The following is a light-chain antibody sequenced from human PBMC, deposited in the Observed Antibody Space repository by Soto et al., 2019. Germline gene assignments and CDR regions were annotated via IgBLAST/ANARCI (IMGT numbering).Light chain of an antibody. Sequence: DVQMTQSPSSLSPSVGDRVTITCRASQSFNTWLAWYQQKPGKAPKLLIYKTSILESGVPSRFSGSGSGTEFALTISSLQPEDFATYYCQQYNSNPLTFGGGTKVEIK. J-gene: IGKJ4*01. CDR3: QQYNSNPLT. CDR2: KTS. CDR1: QSFNTW. V-gene: IGKV1-5*03.